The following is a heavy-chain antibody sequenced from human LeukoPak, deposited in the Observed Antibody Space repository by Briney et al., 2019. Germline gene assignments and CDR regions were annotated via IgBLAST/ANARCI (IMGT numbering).Heavy chain of an antibody. CDR2: INRSGST. CDR1: DYSISSIHC. J-gene: IGHJ6*03. D-gene: IGHD3-22*01. CDR3: AINYYDRIYHYYYLDV. V-gene: IGHV4-38-2*02. Sequence: SETLSLTCTASDYSISSIHCWGWIRQPPGKGLVWIGEINRSGSTNYNPSLKTRATISVDTSKNQFSLNLSSAPAADTAVYYCAINYYDRIYHYYYLDVWGKGTTVTVSS.